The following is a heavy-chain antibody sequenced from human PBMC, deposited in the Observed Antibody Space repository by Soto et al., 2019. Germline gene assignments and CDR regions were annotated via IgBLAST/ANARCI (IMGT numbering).Heavy chain of an antibody. CDR3: VKDPRLELRGVDS. Sequence: EAQLLQSGGGLVQPGGSLRLSCAASGSTVRTYAMTWVRQAPGKGLEWVSTISANGAATYYADSVRGRFTISRDNSKDTLYLQMDGLRADDTAVYYCVKDPRLELRGVDSWGQGTLVTVSS. CDR1: GSTVRTYA. D-gene: IGHD1-7*01. CDR2: ISANGAAT. J-gene: IGHJ4*02. V-gene: IGHV3-23*01.